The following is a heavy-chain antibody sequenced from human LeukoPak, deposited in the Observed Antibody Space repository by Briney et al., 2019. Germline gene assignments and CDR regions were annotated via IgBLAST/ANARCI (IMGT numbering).Heavy chain of an antibody. CDR1: GGSLSTYY. V-gene: IGHV4-59*12. Sequence: SETLSLTCSVSGGSLSTYYWTWTRQPQGKGLEWNGFIHQSGSTEYNPSLKSRVTMSLDTSRNQFSLKMSTVTAADTAVYYCSREQYTSGGSGWFGMDVWGQGTTVTVSS. CDR3: SREQYTSGGSGWFGMDV. J-gene: IGHJ6*02. CDR2: IHQSGST. D-gene: IGHD6-19*01.